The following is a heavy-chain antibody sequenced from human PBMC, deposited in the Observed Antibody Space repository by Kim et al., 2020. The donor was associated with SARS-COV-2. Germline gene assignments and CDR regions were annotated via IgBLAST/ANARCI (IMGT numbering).Heavy chain of an antibody. Sequence: SETLSLTCTVSGGSISSGDYYWSWIRQPPGKGLEWIGYIYYSGSTYYNPSLKSRVTISVDTSKNQFSLKLSSVTAADTAVYYCARERGDREGRFDYWGQGTLVTVSS. V-gene: IGHV4-30-4*01. CDR3: ARERGDREGRFDY. CDR1: GGSISSGDYY. CDR2: IYYSGST. J-gene: IGHJ4*02. D-gene: IGHD3-16*01.